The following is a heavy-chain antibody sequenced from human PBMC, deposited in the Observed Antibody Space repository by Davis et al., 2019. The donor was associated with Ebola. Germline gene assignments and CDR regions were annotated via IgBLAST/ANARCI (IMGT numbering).Heavy chain of an antibody. J-gene: IGHJ6*03. CDR3: AKVGSYSNYDELYYYYYYMDV. D-gene: IGHD4-11*01. V-gene: IGHV3-53*01. Sequence: PGGSLRLSCAASGFTVSSNYMSWVRQAPGKGLEWVSVIYSGGSTYYADSVKGRFTISRDNSKNTLYLQMNSLRAEDTAVYYCAKVGSYSNYDELYYYYYYMDVWGKGTTVTVSS. CDR1: GFTVSSNY. CDR2: IYSGGST.